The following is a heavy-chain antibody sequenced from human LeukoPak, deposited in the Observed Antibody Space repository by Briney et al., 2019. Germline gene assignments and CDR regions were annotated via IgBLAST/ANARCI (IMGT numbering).Heavy chain of an antibody. CDR1: GFTFSSYS. CDR2: ISSSSSYI. V-gene: IGHV3-21*01. CDR3: ARSDILTGPPYYFDY. J-gene: IGHJ4*02. Sequence: KTGGSLRLSCAASGFTFSSYSMNWVRQAPGKGLEWVSSISSSSSYIYYADSVKGRFTISRDNAKNSLYLQMNSLRAEDTAVYYCARSDILTGPPYYFDYWGQGTLVTVSS. D-gene: IGHD3-9*01.